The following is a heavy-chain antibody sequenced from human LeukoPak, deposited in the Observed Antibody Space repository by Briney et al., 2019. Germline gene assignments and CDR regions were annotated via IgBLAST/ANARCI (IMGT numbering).Heavy chain of an antibody. CDR1: GFTFDDYA. V-gene: IGHV3-9*01. D-gene: IGHD2-15*01. J-gene: IGHJ4*02. CDR3: AKDMYSGAYCSGGSCYKGFLDY. Sequence: GGSLRLSCAASGFTFDDYAMHWVRQAPGKGLERVSGIRWNSGSIGYADSVKGRFTISRDNAKNSLYLQMNSLRAEDTALYYCAKDMYSGAYCSGGSCYKGFLDYWGQGTLVTVSS. CDR2: IRWNSGSI.